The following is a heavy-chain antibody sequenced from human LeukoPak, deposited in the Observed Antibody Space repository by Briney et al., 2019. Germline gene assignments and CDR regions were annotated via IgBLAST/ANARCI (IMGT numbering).Heavy chain of an antibody. Sequence: ASVKVSCKASGYTFTGYYMHWVRQAPGQGLEWMGRINPNSGGTNYAQKFQGRVTMTRDTSISTAYMELSRLRSDDTAVYYCAREGMEYGFLYYYYYMDVWGKGTTVTVSS. J-gene: IGHJ6*03. D-gene: IGHD2-8*01. V-gene: IGHV1-2*06. CDR3: AREGMEYGFLYYYYYMDV. CDR2: INPNSGGT. CDR1: GYTFTGYY.